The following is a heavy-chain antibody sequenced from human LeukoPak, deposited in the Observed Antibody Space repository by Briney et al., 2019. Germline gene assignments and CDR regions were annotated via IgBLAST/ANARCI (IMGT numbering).Heavy chain of an antibody. Sequence: PGGSLRLSCAASGFTFSSYWMHWVRQAPGKGLVWVSRINSDGSSTSYADSVKGRFTISRDNAKNTLYLQMNSLRAEDTAVYYCARSPLFDIEQWLVLVSFDIWGQGTMVTVSS. CDR3: ARSPLFDIEQWLVLVSFDI. CDR2: INSDGSST. CDR1: GFTFSSYW. V-gene: IGHV3-74*01. D-gene: IGHD6-19*01. J-gene: IGHJ3*02.